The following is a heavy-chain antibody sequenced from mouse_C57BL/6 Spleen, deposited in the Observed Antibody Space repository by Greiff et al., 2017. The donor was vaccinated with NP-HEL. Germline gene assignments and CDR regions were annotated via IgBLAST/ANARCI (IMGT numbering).Heavy chain of an antibody. CDR2: IYPGDGDT. CDR3: ARSLITTVVAPGFAY. V-gene: IGHV1-80*01. CDR1: GYAFSSYW. D-gene: IGHD1-1*01. Sequence: QVQLQQSGAELVKPGASVKISCKASGYAFSSYWMNWVKQRPGKGLEWIGQIYPGDGDTNYNGKFKGKATLTADKSSSTAYMQLSSLTSEDSAVYFCARSLITTVVAPGFAYWGQGTLVTVSA. J-gene: IGHJ3*01.